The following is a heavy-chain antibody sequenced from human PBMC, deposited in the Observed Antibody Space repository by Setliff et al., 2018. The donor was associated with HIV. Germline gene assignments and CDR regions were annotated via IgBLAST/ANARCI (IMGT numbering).Heavy chain of an antibody. D-gene: IGHD5-12*01. CDR1: GISFSSYP. CDR3: ARGPLYGYDRGYFDY. CDR2: FIPILGKV. J-gene: IGHJ4*02. Sequence: SVKVSCKAPGISFSSYPISWVRQAPGQGLEWMGVFIPILGKVHYAQKFQGRVTITADESTSTAYMGLSSLKSEDTAVYYCARGPLYGYDRGYFDYWGQGTLVTVSS. V-gene: IGHV1-69*10.